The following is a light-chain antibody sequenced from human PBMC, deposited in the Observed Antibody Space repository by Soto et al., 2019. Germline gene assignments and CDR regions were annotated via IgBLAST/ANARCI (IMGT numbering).Light chain of an antibody. CDR2: GAS. V-gene: IGKV3-20*01. J-gene: IGKJ5*01. CDR1: QSVSSSY. CDR3: QQYGSSHPFT. Sequence: EIVLTQSPGTLSLSPGERATLSCRASQSVSSSYLAWYQQKPGQAPRLLIYGASGRATGIPDMFSGSVSGTAFPLPISTLETEDFAVYYCQQYGSSHPFTFGQGTRLEI.